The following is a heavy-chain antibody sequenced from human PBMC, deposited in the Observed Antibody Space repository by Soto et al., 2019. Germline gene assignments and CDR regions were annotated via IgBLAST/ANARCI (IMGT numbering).Heavy chain of an antibody. CDR1: GGSISSSSYY. CDR3: ARHVFGWSYGSGSYYLEAFDY. V-gene: IGHV4-39*01. Sequence: SETLSLTCTVSGGSISSSSYYWGWIRQPPGKGLEWIGSIYYSGGTYYNPSLKSRVTISVDRSKNQFSLKLSSVTAADTAVYYCARHVFGWSYGSGSYYLEAFDYWGQGTLVTVSS. CDR2: IYYSGGT. D-gene: IGHD3-10*01. J-gene: IGHJ4*02.